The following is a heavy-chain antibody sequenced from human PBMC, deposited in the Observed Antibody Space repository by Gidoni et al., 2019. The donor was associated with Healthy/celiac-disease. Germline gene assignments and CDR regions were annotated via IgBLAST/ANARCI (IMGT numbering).Heavy chain of an antibody. CDR3: ASSGRVPAARGYYYGMDV. CDR1: GYTFTSYG. CDR2: ISAYNGNT. V-gene: IGHV1-18*04. Sequence: QVQLVQSGAEVKKPGDSVKVSCKASGYTFTSYGISWVRQAPGQGLEWMGWISAYNGNTNYAQKLQGRVTMTPDTSTSTAYIELWSLRSDDTAVYYCASSGRVPAARGYYYGMDVWGQGTTVTVSS. J-gene: IGHJ6*02. D-gene: IGHD2-2*01.